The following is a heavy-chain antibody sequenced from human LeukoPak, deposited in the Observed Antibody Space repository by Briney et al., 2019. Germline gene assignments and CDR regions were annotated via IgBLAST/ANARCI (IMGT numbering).Heavy chain of an antibody. CDR2: IRYDGSNK. V-gene: IGHV3-30*02. D-gene: IGHD4-17*01. CDR1: GFTFSSYG. J-gene: IGHJ6*03. CDR3: ARASSGDGDYYYYYMDV. Sequence: GGSLRLSCAASGFTFSSYGMHWVRQAPGKGLEWVAFIRYDGSNKYYADSVKGRFTISRDNSKNTLYLQMDSLRAEETAVYYCARASSGDGDYYYYYMDVWGKGTTVTVSS.